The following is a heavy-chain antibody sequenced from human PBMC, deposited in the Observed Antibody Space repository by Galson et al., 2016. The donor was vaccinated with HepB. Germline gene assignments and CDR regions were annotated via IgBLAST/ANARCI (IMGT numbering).Heavy chain of an antibody. V-gene: IGHV1-18*01. D-gene: IGHD3-3*01. CDR2: INPYNGNT. CDR3: ARDRDFWSGYFDY. J-gene: IGHJ4*02. Sequence: SVKVSCKASGYTFTSFGISWVRQAPGQGLEWMGWINPYNGNTNYAQKFQDRVTMTTDTSTGTAYMSLRSLTCDDAAVYYCARDRDFWSGYFDYWGQGTLVTVSS. CDR1: GYTFTSFG.